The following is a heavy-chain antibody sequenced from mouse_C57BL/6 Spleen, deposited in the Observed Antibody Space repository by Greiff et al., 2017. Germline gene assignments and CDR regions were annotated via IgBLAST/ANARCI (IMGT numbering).Heavy chain of an antibody. V-gene: IGHV1-80*01. J-gene: IGHJ1*03. D-gene: IGHD1-1*01. Sequence: QVQLQQSGAELVKPGASVKISCKASGYAFRSYWMNWVKPRPGKGLEWIGQIYPGDGDTNYNGKFKGKATLTADKSSSTAYMQLSRLNSEDSAVYVCARSHYYGSSYGYFDVWGTGTTVTVSS. CDR3: ARSHYYGSSYGYFDV. CDR1: GYAFRSYW. CDR2: IYPGDGDT.